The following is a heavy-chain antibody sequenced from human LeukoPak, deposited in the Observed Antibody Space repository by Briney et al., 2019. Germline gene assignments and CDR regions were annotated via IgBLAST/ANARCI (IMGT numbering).Heavy chain of an antibody. D-gene: IGHD3-10*01. J-gene: IGHJ4*02. Sequence: HAGGSLRLSCAASGFTFRNYVIHWVRQAPGKGLEWVAVTSSDLNVKLYAGSVKGRFTISRDNSRSTLYLQMNSLRPEDTAIYYCAREGYYGSGSPPSLYFDYWGQGTLVTVSS. CDR2: TSSDLNVK. CDR1: GFTFRNYV. V-gene: IGHV3-30-3*01. CDR3: AREGYYGSGSPPSLYFDY.